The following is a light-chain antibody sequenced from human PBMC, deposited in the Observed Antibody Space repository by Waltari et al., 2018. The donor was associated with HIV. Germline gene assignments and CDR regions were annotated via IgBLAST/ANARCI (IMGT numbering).Light chain of an antibody. J-gene: IGLJ3*02. Sequence: QSVLPQPPSVSAAPGQKVTISCSGSSSNIGNNYVSWYQQLPGTAPKLLIYDNNKRPSGIPDRFSASKSDTSATLGITGLQTGDEADYYCGTWDSSLSAGVFGGGTKLTVL. V-gene: IGLV1-51*01. CDR3: GTWDSSLSAGV. CDR2: DNN. CDR1: SSNIGNNY.